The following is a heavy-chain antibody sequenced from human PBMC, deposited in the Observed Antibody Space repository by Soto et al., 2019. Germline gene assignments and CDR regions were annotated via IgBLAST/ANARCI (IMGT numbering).Heavy chain of an antibody. V-gene: IGHV3-33*01. J-gene: IGHJ4*02. CDR1: GFSFRNYG. CDR3: AAGEPLDY. D-gene: IGHD3-10*01. CDR2: IWYDGSNK. Sequence: PWGSLRLSCAACGFSFRNYGMHWVRQAPGKGLEWVAIIWYDGSNKYYADSVKGRFTISRDNSKNTVYLQMNSLRVEDTAMYYCAAGEPLDYRGQGTLVTVSS.